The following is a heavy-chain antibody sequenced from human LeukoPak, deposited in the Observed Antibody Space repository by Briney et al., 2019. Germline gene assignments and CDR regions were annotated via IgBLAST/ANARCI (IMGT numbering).Heavy chain of an antibody. CDR2: IYSGGST. D-gene: IGHD1-14*01. CDR1: GFAVSNNY. Sequence: GGSLSLSCAASGFAVSNNYMSWVRQAPGKGLEWVSIIYSGGSTYYADSVRGRFTISRDNSKSTLYLQMNSLRAEDTAVYYCARDRVNRGAFDIWGQGTMVTVSA. CDR3: ARDRVNRGAFDI. J-gene: IGHJ3*02. V-gene: IGHV3-66*02.